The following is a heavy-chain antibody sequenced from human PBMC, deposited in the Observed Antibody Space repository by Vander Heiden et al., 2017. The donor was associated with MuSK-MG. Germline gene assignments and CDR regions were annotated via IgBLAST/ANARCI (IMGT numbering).Heavy chain of an antibody. J-gene: IGHJ4*02. CDR3: AKDADSYVLFYRGTSRFDY. CDR1: GFTFDAYA. CDR2: ISGSGGST. V-gene: IGHV3-23*01. Sequence: EVQLLESGGGLAQPGVSLRLSCAASGFTFDAYAMSWVRQAPGKGLEGVSAISGSGGSTFYADSVKGRFTISRDNSKNTLYLQTNSLRVEDTAVYYCAKDADSYVLFYRGTSRFDYWGQGTLVTVSS. D-gene: IGHD4-4*01.